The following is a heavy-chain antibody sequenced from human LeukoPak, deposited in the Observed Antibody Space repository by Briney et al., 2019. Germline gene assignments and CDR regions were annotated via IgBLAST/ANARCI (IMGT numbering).Heavy chain of an antibody. CDR3: SRGLVYSSGYDYGSDV. CDR1: GGXISSYC. D-gene: IGHD6-19*01. CDR2: IYSSGST. V-gene: IGHV4-4*07. J-gene: IGHJ6*02. Sequence: SETLSLTCTVSGGXISSYCWTWIRQPAGKGLEWIGRIYSSGSTDYNPSLKSRLTMSLDMSKNQISLELTSVTAADTAMYYCSRGLVYSSGYDYGSDVWGQGTTVTVSS.